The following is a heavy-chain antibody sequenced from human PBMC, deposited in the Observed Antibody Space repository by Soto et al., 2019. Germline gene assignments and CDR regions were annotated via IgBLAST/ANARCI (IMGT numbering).Heavy chain of an antibody. V-gene: IGHV1-18*04. CDR3: ARDRPYSGSSSVRFDP. Sequence: AAVKVSCKASGYTYTTYGITWVRQAPGQGLEWMGWISAFNAYTTYAQKFQGRVTMTTDTSTSTAYMELRGLRSDDTAVYYCARDRPYSGSSSVRFDPWGQGTLVTVSS. CDR2: ISAFNAYT. CDR1: GYTYTTYG. J-gene: IGHJ5*02. D-gene: IGHD6-25*01.